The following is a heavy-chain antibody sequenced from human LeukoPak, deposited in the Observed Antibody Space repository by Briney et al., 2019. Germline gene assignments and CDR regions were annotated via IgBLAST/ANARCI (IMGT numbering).Heavy chain of an antibody. CDR1: GGSISSYY. CDR2: IYYSGST. CDR3: ARGYCSGGSCYHNWFDP. D-gene: IGHD2-15*01. Sequence: SETLSLTCTVSGGSISSYYWSWIRQPPGKGLEWIGYIYYSGSTNYNPSLKSRVTISVDTSKNQFSLKLSSVTAADTAVYYCARGYCSGGSCYHNWFDPWGQGTLVTVSS. V-gene: IGHV4-59*01. J-gene: IGHJ5*02.